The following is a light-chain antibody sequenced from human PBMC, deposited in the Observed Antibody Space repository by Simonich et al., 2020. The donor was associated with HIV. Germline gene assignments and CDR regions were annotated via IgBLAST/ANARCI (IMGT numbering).Light chain of an antibody. CDR2: GAS. Sequence: EIVMTQSPATLSVSPGERATLSCRASQSVSSNLAWYQQKPGQAPRLLIHGASTRATGIPARFSGSGSGTDFTLTISSLQSEDFAVYYCQQYNYWPLFLTFGGGTKVEIK. CDR3: QQYNYWPLFLT. CDR1: QSVSSN. V-gene: IGKV3-15*01. J-gene: IGKJ4*01.